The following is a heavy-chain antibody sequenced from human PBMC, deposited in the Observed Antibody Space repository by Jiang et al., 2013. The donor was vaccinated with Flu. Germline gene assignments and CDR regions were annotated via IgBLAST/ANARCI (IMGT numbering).Heavy chain of an antibody. CDR2: IYPGDSDT. CDR3: ARSPGPHTVTTTGWFDP. V-gene: IGHV5-51*01. Sequence: LEWMGIIYPGDSDTRITSPYLPKARSPISADKSISTAYLQWSSLKASDTAMYYCARSPGPHTVTTTGWFDPWGQGTLVTVSS. D-gene: IGHD4-11*01. J-gene: IGHJ5*02.